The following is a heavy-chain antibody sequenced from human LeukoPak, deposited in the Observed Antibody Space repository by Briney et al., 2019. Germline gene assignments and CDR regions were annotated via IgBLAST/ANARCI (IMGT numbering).Heavy chain of an antibody. CDR1: GYTFTGYY. CDR2: INPNSGGT. J-gene: IGHJ4*02. V-gene: IGHV1-2*02. Sequence: ASVKVSCKASGYTFTGYYMHWVRQAPGQGLEWMGWINPNSGGTNYAQKFQGRVTMTRDTSISTAYMELSRLKSDDTAVYYCARDPSIAVAGDYWGRGTLVTVSS. D-gene: IGHD6-19*01. CDR3: ARDPSIAVAGDY.